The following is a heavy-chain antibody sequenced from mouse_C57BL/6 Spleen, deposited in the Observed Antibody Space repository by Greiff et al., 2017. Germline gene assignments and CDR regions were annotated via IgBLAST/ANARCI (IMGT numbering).Heavy chain of an antibody. CDR1: GYTFTSYW. D-gene: IGHD1-1*01. J-gene: IGHJ1*03. CDR3: ARDGITRDIDV. Sequence: QVQLQQPGAELVKPGASVKLSCKASGYTFTSYWMPWVKQRPGRGLEWIGRIDPSSGGTKYNEKFKSKATLTVDKPSSTAYMQLSSLTSEDSAVYYCARDGITRDIDVWGTGTTVTVSS. CDR2: IDPSSGGT. V-gene: IGHV1-62-3*01.